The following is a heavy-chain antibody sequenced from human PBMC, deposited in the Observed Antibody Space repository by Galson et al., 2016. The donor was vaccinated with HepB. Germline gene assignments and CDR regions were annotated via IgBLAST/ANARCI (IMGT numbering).Heavy chain of an antibody. V-gene: IGHV4-61*02. Sequence: TLSLTCTVSGGSISGGSYYWSWIRQPAGKGLEWIGRVYISGNTNYNPSFKSRVTISVDTSQNQFSLKLSSVTAADTAVYYCARDGSPPIAIIGAVTGEYNWFDPWGQGTLVTVSS. CDR2: VYISGNT. D-gene: IGHD3-3*01. J-gene: IGHJ5*02. CDR3: ARDGSPPIAIIGAVTGEYNWFDP. CDR1: GGSISGGSYY.